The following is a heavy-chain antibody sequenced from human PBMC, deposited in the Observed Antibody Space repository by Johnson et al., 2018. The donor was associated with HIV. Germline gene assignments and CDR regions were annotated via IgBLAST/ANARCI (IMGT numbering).Heavy chain of an antibody. D-gene: IGHD1-26*01. V-gene: IGHV3-9*01. CDR3: ALQWELLHAAFAI. CDR2: ISWNSGSI. J-gene: IGHJ3*02. Sequence: VQLVESGGGLVQPGRSLRLSCAASGFTFDDYAMHWVRQAPGKGLEWVSGISWNSGSIGYADSVKGRFTISRDNSKNTLYLQMNSLSAEDTAVDYCALQWELLHAAFAIWGQGTMVTVSS. CDR1: GFTFDDYA.